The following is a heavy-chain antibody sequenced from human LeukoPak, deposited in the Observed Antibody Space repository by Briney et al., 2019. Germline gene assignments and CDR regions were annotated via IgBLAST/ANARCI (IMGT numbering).Heavy chain of an antibody. CDR2: INHSGST. D-gene: IGHD1-14*01. Sequence: PLETLSLTCAVYGGSFSGYYWSWLRQPPGKGLERIGEINHSGSTNYNPSLKSRVTISVDTSKNQFSLKLSSVTAADTAVYYCARRHNVGFDYWGQGTLVTVSS. CDR1: GGSFSGYY. J-gene: IGHJ4*02. CDR3: ARRHNVGFDY. V-gene: IGHV4-34*01.